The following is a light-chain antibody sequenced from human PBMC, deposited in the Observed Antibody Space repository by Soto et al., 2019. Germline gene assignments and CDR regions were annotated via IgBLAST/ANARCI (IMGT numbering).Light chain of an antibody. Sequence: QSALTQPASVSGSPGQSITLSCTGTSSYLGSYNLVSWYQQHPGKAPKLMIYEGSKRPSGVSYRFSGSKSGNTASLTISGLQTEDEADYYCCSYAGSSTFVFGTGTRSPS. J-gene: IGLJ1*01. V-gene: IGLV2-23*01. CDR1: SSYLGSYNL. CDR2: EGS. CDR3: CSYAGSSTFV.